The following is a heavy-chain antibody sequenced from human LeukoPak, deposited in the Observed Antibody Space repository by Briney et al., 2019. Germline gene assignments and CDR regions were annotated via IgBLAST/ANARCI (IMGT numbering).Heavy chain of an antibody. CDR2: ISAYNGNT. CDR3: ARVWSGRQGLNLQYYYYYSMDV. J-gene: IGHJ6*03. V-gene: IGHV1-18*01. CDR1: GYTFTSYG. D-gene: IGHD2-8*01. Sequence: GASVKVSCKASGYTFTSYGITWVRQAPGQGLEWMGWISAYNGNTNYAQKLQGRVTLTTDTLTSTAYMELRSLRSDDTAVYYCARVWSGRQGLNLQYYYYYSMDVWGKGPRSPSP.